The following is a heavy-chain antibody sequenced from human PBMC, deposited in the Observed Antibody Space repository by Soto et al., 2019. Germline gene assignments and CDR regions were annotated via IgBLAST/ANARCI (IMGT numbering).Heavy chain of an antibody. D-gene: IGHD3-10*01. CDR1: GFTFDAYA. V-gene: IGHV3-9*01. CDR3: VKVAGGLRFSFDM. J-gene: IGHJ3*02. Sequence: EVQLVESGGGLVQPGRSLRLSCAASGFTFDAYAMHWVRQAPGKGLEWVSGISWNGDSTGYADSVKGRFTISRDNAKNSLYLQMNSLRAEDTALYYCVKVAGGLRFSFDMWVQGTMVTVS. CDR2: ISWNGDST.